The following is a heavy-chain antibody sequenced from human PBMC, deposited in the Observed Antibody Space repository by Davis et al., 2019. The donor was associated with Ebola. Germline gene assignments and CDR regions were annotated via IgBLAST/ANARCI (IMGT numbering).Heavy chain of an antibody. Sequence: SETLSLTCTVSGYSISSGYYWGWIRQPPGKGLEWIGSIYHSGSTYYNPSLKSRVTISVDTSKNQFSLKLSSVTAADTAVYYCARDSSDRSSSWYFAENGFDIWGQGTMVTVSS. CDR3: ARDSSDRSSSWYFAENGFDI. V-gene: IGHV4-38-2*02. CDR1: GYSISSGYY. J-gene: IGHJ3*02. D-gene: IGHD6-13*01. CDR2: IYHSGST.